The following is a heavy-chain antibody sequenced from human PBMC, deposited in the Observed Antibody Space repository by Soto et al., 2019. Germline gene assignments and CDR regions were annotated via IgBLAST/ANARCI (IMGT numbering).Heavy chain of an antibody. V-gene: IGHV3-33*01. CDR1: GFTFSSYG. J-gene: IGHJ6*02. D-gene: IGHD4-17*01. CDR3: ARVPHIYGDYLVYGMDV. Sequence: PGGSLRLSCAASGFTFSSYGMHWVRQAPGKGLEWVAVIWYDGSNKYYADSVKGRFTISRDNSKNTLYLQMNSLRAEDTAVYYCARVPHIYGDYLVYGMDVWGQGTTVTVSS. CDR2: IWYDGSNK.